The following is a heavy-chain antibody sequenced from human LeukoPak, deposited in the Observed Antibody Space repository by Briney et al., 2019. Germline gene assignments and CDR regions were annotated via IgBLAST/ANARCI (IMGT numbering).Heavy chain of an antibody. J-gene: IGHJ4*02. CDR1: GFTFSSYA. CDR2: IKQDGSEK. D-gene: IGHD6-6*01. CDR3: ARATYSSSFADY. V-gene: IGHV3-7*01. Sequence: PGGSLRLSCAASGFTFSSYAMSWVRQAPGKGLEWVANIKQDGSEKYYVDSVKGRFTISRDNAKNSLYLQMNSLRAEDTAVYYCARATYSSSFADYWGQGTLVTVSS.